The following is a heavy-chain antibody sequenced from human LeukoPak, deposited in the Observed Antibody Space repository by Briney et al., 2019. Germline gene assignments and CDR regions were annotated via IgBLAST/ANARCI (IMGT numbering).Heavy chain of an antibody. CDR1: GFTFSSYW. J-gene: IGHJ4*02. CDR2: INFDGSTT. V-gene: IGHV3-74*01. Sequence: GGSLRLSCAASGFTFSSYWMHWVRQAPGKGLVWVSRINFDGSTTNYADSVKGRFTISRDNAKNTLYLQMNSLRAEDTAVYYCARDAGTPQQWLVTDYWGQGTLVTVSS. D-gene: IGHD6-19*01. CDR3: ARDAGTPQQWLVTDY.